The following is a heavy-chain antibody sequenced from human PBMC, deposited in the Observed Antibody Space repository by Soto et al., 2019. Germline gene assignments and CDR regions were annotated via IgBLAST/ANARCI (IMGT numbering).Heavy chain of an antibody. CDR3: ASSGSRSIRLRSLGFDY. V-gene: IGHV4-61*01. D-gene: IGHD1-26*01. J-gene: IGHJ4*01. Sequence: SETLSLTCTVSGAYVSSGTYYWSWIRQPPGKGLEWIGYLYYSGSSNYNPSLKSRVTMSVDTSKNQFSLKLSSVTAADTAFYYCASSGSRSIRLRSLGFDYWGHGTLVTVS. CDR1: GAYVSSGTYY. CDR2: LYYSGSS.